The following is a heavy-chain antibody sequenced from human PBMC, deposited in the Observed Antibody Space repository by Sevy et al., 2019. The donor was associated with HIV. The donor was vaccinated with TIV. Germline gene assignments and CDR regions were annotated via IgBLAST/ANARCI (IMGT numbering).Heavy chain of an antibody. Sequence: GGSLRLSCAASGFTFSSYGMHWDRQAPGKGLEWVAVIWYDGIIKYYGDSVKGRFTISRDNSKNTVYLQMNSLRAEDTAVYYCARAGDIVEVVAHYGMDVWGQGTTVTVSS. V-gene: IGHV3-33*01. CDR3: ARAGDIVEVVAHYGMDV. CDR2: IWYDGIIK. CDR1: GFTFSSYG. D-gene: IGHD2-15*01. J-gene: IGHJ6*02.